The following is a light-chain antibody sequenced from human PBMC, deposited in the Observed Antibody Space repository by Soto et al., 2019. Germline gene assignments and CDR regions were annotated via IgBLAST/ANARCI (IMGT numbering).Light chain of an antibody. CDR2: DAS. Sequence: IVLTQSPATLSLSPGERPTLSCRAGQSIRTYLAWYQQKSGQAPXXLIYDASNRATGTPARFSGSGSGTEFTLTISSLEPEDSAVYYCQQRYNWLTFGGGTKVDIK. V-gene: IGKV3-11*01. J-gene: IGKJ4*01. CDR3: QQRYNWLT. CDR1: QSIRTY.